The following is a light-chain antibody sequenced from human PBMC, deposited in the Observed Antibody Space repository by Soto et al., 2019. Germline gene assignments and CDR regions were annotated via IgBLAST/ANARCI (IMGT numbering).Light chain of an antibody. J-gene: IGKJ3*01. CDR2: GVS. V-gene: IGKV3-20*01. Sequence: EIVLTQSPGTLSLSPGERATLSCRASQTITLNYLAWYQQKPGQAPRLLIYGVSTRATGIPDKFSGSGSGTDFTLIISRLEPEDFAVYYCQQDGSSPFTFGPGSKVDIK. CDR1: QTITLNY. CDR3: QQDGSSPFT.